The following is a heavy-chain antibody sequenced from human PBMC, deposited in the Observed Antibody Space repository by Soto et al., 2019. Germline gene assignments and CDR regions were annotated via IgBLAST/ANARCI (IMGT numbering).Heavy chain of an antibody. Sequence: PSETLSLTSTVADGSISSYYWSWIRQPPGKGLEWIGYIYYSGSTNYNPSLKSRVTISVDTSKNQFSLKLSSVTAADTAVYYCARVPVGATHIDYWGQGTLVTVPQ. D-gene: IGHD1-26*01. J-gene: IGHJ4*02. CDR3: ARVPVGATHIDY. V-gene: IGHV4-59*01. CDR2: IYYSGST. CDR1: DGSISSYY.